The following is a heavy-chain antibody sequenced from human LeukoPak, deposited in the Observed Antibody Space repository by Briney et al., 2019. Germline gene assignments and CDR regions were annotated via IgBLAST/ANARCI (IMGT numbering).Heavy chain of an antibody. CDR3: ARVEATDSGSYYLHFDY. J-gene: IGHJ4*02. Sequence: PSQTLSLTCTVSGGSISSGDYYWRWLRQPPGTGLEWIGYIYYSGSTYYNPSLKSRVTISVDASKNQFALKLSSVTAADTAVYYCARVEATDSGSYYLHFDYWGQGTLVTVSS. V-gene: IGHV4-30-4*08. D-gene: IGHD1-26*01. CDR2: IYYSGST. CDR1: GGSISSGDYY.